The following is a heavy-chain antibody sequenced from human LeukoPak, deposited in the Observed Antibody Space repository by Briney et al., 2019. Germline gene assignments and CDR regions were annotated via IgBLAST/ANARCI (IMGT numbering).Heavy chain of an antibody. V-gene: IGHV4-39*01. Sequence: SETLSLTCTVSGGSISSSCYFWFCIPQPPGQELNWFATIYYSGSTYYSPSRKSRVTTSVDTSKNQFSLKLTSVTAADTAVYYWARYSFPAWRSFDYWGQGALVTVSP. CDR1: GGSISSSCYF. CDR3: ARYSFPAWRSFDY. CDR2: IYYSGST. J-gene: IGHJ4*03. D-gene: IGHD2-15*01.